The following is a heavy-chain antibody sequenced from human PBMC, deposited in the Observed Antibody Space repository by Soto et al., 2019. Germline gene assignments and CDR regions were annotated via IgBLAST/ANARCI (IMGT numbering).Heavy chain of an antibody. CDR3: ASPAMVTNNWVCDL. CDR2: IHYSGNT. V-gene: IGHV4-59*08. J-gene: IGHJ2*01. Sequence: QVQLQESGPGLVKPSETLSLTCNVSGVSIKSYYWSWIRHPPGKGLQWIGYIHYSGNTNYNPPPKSRVTTSLAASNNELSLRRNSVTAADAAVYYCASPAMVTNNWVCDLWGRGTLVTVSS. CDR1: GVSIKSYY. D-gene: IGHD1-1*01.